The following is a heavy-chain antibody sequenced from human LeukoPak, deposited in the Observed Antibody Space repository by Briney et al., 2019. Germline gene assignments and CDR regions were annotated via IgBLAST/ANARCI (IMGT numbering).Heavy chain of an antibody. V-gene: IGHV4-59*01. CDR3: ARDKAHSYGRYFDP. CDR2: ISYGNT. D-gene: IGHD5-18*01. J-gene: IGHJ5*02. CDR1: GGSISTYY. Sequence: SETLSLTCSVSGGSISTYYWNWIRQPPGKGLEWIGHISYGNTDYNPSLKSRVTISVDTSKNQFSLNLTSVTAADTAVYYCARDKAHSYGRYFDPWGQGALVTVSS.